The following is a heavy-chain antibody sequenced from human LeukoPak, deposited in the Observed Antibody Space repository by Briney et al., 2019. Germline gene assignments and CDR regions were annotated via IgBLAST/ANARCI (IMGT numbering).Heavy chain of an antibody. CDR2: IIPIFGTA. D-gene: IGHD2-2*02. J-gene: IGHJ5*02. V-gene: IGHV1-69*13. CDR3: ARDLFQLLYWGNWFDP. Sequence: SVKVSCKVSGYTLTELSMHWVRQAPGKGLEWMGGIIPIFGTANYAQKFQGRVTITADESTSTAYMELSSLRSEDTAVYYCARDLFQLLYWGNWFDPWGQGTLVTVSS. CDR1: GYTLTELS.